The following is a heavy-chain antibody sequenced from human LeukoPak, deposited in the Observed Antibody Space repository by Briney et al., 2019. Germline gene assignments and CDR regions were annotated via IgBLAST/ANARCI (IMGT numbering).Heavy chain of an antibody. V-gene: IGHV1-24*01. CDR2: FDPEDGET. J-gene: IGHJ4*02. CDR1: GYTLTELS. D-gene: IGHD3-9*01. CDR3: ATLTGYAPYFDY. Sequence: ASVKVSCKVPGYTLTELSMHWVRQAPGKGLEWMGGFDPEDGETIYAQKFQGRVTMTEDTSTDTAYMELSSLRSEDTAVYYCATLTGYAPYFDYWGQGTLVTVSS.